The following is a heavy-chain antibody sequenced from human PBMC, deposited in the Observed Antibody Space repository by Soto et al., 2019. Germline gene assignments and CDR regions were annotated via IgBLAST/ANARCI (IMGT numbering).Heavy chain of an antibody. Sequence: TLSLTCAVSGGSISSSNWWSWVRQPPGKGLEWIGEIYHSGSTNYNPSLKSRVTISVDKSKNQFSLKLSSVTAADTAVYYCARVVVVTFGGVIVARYFDLWGRGTLVTVSS. CDR2: IYHSGST. CDR3: ARVVVVTFGGVIVARYFDL. V-gene: IGHV4-4*02. CDR1: GGSISSSNW. D-gene: IGHD3-16*02. J-gene: IGHJ2*01.